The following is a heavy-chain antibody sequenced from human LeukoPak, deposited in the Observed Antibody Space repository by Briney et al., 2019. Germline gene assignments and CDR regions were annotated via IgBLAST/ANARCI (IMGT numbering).Heavy chain of an antibody. CDR1: GYTFSSYS. CDR2: ISAYNGDT. J-gene: IGHJ3*01. V-gene: IGHV1-18*01. CDR3: ARPLPYYYDSSGRYAFDV. Sequence: ASVRVSCKASGYTFSSYSISWMRQAPGQGLEWTGWISAYNGDTNYAQKFQGRVTLTTDTSTRTAYMELSALRSDDTAVYFCARPLPYYYDSSGRYAFDVWGQGTMVTVSS. D-gene: IGHD3-22*01.